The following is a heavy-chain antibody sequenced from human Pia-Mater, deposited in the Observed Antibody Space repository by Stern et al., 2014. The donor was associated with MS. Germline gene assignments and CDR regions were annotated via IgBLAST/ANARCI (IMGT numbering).Heavy chain of an antibody. CDR2: IYNTGIT. J-gene: IGHJ6*02. Sequence: VQLVESGPGLVKPSQALSLTCTVSGGSISRGDYYWSWIRQSPGKGLEYIGHIYNTGITYYNPSLKGRVTISIDTSENKFSVSLGSVTAADTAVYYCVRDVYQPSLYSYNMDVWGQGTTVTVSS. D-gene: IGHD6-13*01. V-gene: IGHV4-30-4*08. CDR1: GGSISRGDYY. CDR3: VRDVYQPSLYSYNMDV.